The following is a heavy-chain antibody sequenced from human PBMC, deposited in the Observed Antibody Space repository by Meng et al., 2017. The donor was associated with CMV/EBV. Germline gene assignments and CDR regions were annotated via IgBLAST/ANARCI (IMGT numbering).Heavy chain of an antibody. V-gene: IGHV3-11*04. CDR2: ISSSGSTI. D-gene: IGHD6-13*01. CDR1: GFTFSDYY. CDR3: ARVPYSSSWYEPSPVY. J-gene: IGHJ4*02. Sequence: GGSLRLSCAASGFTFSDYYMSWIRQAPVKGLEWVSYISSSGSTIYYADSVKGRFTISRDNAKNSLYLQMNSLRAEDTAVYYCARVPYSSSWYEPSPVYWGQGTLVTVSS.